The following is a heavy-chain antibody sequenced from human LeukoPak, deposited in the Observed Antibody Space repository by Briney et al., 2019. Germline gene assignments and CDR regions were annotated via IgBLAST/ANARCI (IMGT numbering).Heavy chain of an antibody. V-gene: IGHV3-11*04. J-gene: IGHJ4*02. D-gene: IGHD3-10*01. CDR3: ASGVASYYYGSGSYPADY. CDR2: ISSSGSTI. CDR1: GFTFSDYY. Sequence: KTGGSLRLSCAASGFTFSDYYMSWIRQAPGKGLEWVSYISSSGSTIYYADSVKGRFTISRDNAKNSLYLQMNSLRAEDTAVYYCASGVASYYYGSGSYPADYWGQGTLVTVFS.